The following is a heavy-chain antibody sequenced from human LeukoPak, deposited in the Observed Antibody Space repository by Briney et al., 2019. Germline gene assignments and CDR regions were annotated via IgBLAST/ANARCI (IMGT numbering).Heavy chain of an antibody. CDR1: GYTFTSYG. J-gene: IGHJ6*02. CDR2: ISAYNGNT. CDR3: ARSRVVVVPAAITTSYYYYGMDV. Sequence: VSVKVSCKASGYTFTSYGISWVRQAPGQGLEWMGWISAYNGNTNYAQKLQGRVTMTTDTSTSTAYMELRSLRSDDTAVYYCARSRVVVVPAAITTSYYYYGMDVWGQGTTVIVSS. D-gene: IGHD2-2*02. V-gene: IGHV1-18*01.